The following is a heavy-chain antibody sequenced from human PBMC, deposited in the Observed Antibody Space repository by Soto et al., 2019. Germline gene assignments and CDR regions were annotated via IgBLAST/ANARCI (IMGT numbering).Heavy chain of an antibody. D-gene: IGHD4-17*01. J-gene: IGHJ4*02. CDR2: IYYSGST. Sequence: QVQLQESGPGLVKPSETLSLTCTVSGGSISSYYWSWIRQPPGKGLEWIGYIYYSGSTNYNPSLMGRVTISVDTSKNQFSLKLSSVTAADTAVYYCARRYGGTLDSWGQGTLVTVSS. CDR3: ARRYGGTLDS. V-gene: IGHV4-59*08. CDR1: GGSISSYY.